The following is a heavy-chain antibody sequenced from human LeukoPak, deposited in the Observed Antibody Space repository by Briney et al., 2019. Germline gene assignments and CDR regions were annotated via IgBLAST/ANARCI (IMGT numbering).Heavy chain of an antibody. CDR3: ARGLKHRTVRKDALDI. D-gene: IGHD1-1*01. J-gene: IGHJ3*02. CDR1: GGTFSSYA. V-gene: IGHV1-69*04. Sequence: GASVKVSCKASGGTFSSYAISWVRQAPGQGLEWMGRIIPILGIANYAQKFQGRVTITADKSTSTAYMELSSLRSEDTAVYYCARGLKHRTVRKDALDIWGQGTMVTVSS. CDR2: IIPILGIA.